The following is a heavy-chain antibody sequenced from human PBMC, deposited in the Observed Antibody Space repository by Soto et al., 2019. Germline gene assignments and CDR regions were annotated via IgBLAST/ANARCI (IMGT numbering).Heavy chain of an antibody. D-gene: IGHD1-26*01. CDR1: GGSFSGYY. V-gene: IGHV4-34*01. Sequence: PSETLSLTCAVYGGSFSGYYWSWIRQPPGKGLEWIGEINHSGSTNYNPSLKSRVTISVDTSKNQFSLKLSSVTAADTAVYYCARGSGSYSASAFDIWGQGTMVTVSS. J-gene: IGHJ3*02. CDR2: INHSGST. CDR3: ARGSGSYSASAFDI.